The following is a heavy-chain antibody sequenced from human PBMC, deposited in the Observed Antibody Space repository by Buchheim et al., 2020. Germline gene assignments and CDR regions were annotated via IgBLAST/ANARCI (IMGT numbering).Heavy chain of an antibody. D-gene: IGHD1-26*01. V-gene: IGHV1-2*02. CDR3: ARSEGIVGATSWFDP. CDR2: INPNSGGT. J-gene: IGHJ5*02. Sequence: QVQLVQSGAEVKKPGASVKVSCKASGYTFTGYYMHWVRQAPGQGLEWMGWINPNSGGTNYAQKIQGRVTMTRDTSISTAYMELSRLRSDDTAVYYCARSEGIVGATSWFDPWGQGTL. CDR1: GYTFTGYY.